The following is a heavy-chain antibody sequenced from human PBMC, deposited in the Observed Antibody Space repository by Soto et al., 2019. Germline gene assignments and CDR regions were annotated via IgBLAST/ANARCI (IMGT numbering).Heavy chain of an antibody. D-gene: IGHD5-12*01. Sequence: GESLKISCQGSGYTFTTYWVGWVRQRPGKGLDWMGNIYAGDSDVKYSPSFKGQVTISVDKFTNTTYLQWSRLKASDTAVYYCARQSYPGYGRYDSVFDNWCQGPLGSVS. V-gene: IGHV5-51*01. CDR1: GYTFTTYW. J-gene: IGHJ4*02. CDR2: IYAGDSDV. CDR3: ARQSYPGYGRYDSVFDN.